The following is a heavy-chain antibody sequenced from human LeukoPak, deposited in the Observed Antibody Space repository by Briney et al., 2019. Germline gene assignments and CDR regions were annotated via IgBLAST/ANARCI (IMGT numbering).Heavy chain of an antibody. V-gene: IGHV3-11*05. CDR2: ITSSSTYT. J-gene: IGHJ4*02. CDR1: GFTFTDSY. Sequence: GGSLRLSCAASGFTFTDSYMSWIRQAPGKGLEWVSYITSSSTYTNYADSVKGRCIISRDNAKNSLFLQMGSLRAEDTAVYYCARVRGYSFGRPTGYFDYWGQGTLVTVSS. D-gene: IGHD5-18*01. CDR3: ARVRGYSFGRPTGYFDY.